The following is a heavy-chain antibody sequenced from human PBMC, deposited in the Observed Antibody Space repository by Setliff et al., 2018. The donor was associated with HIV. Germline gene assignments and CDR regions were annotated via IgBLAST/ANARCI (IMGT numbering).Heavy chain of an antibody. J-gene: IGHJ4*02. CDR3: ARGSRSHGGMFGY. D-gene: IGHD6-13*01. Sequence: LSLTCTVSGGSISSGGYYWSWIRQHPGKGLEWIGYIYYSGSTYYNPSLKSRVTISVDTSKNHFSLNLSSVTAADTAVYYCARGSRSHGGMFGYWGQGTLVTVSS. V-gene: IGHV4-31*03. CDR1: GGSISSGGYY. CDR2: IYYSGST.